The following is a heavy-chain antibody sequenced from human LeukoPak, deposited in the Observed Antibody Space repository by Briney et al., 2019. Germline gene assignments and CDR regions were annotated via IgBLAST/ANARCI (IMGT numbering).Heavy chain of an antibody. V-gene: IGHV3-7*01. J-gene: IGHJ5*01. CDR3: AKEGAYPIITYDS. CDR2: IKQDGSEK. CDR1: GFTFSNYW. Sequence: GGSLRLSCAASGFTFSNYWMNWLRQAPGKGLEWVANIKQDGSEKYYVDSVKGRFTISRDNAKNSLYLHMNSLRAEDAGVYYCAKEGAYPIITYDSWGQGTLVTVSS. D-gene: IGHD1-14*01.